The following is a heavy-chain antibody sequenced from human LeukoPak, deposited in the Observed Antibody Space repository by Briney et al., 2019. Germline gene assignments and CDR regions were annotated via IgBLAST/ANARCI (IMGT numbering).Heavy chain of an antibody. D-gene: IGHD4-17*01. J-gene: IGHJ3*02. V-gene: IGHV1-2*02. CDR3: ARGARVTVHVRSDAFDI. Sequence: GASVKVSCKASGYTFSDYYIHWVRRAPGQGLEWMGWINPKSGGTNYAERFQARVTMTRDTSINTAYMEVSRLTSDDTAVYYCARGARVTVHVRSDAFDIWGQGTMVTVSS. CDR1: GYTFSDYY. CDR2: INPKSGGT.